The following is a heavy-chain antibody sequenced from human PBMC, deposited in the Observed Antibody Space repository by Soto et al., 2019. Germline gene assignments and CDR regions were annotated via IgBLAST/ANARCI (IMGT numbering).Heavy chain of an antibody. Sequence: SETLSLTCTVSGDFISYYSWAWIRQSAGKGLEWIGRVYSTGSIFYNPSLKRRATMSVDTSKNQFSLKLTSVNAADTAVYSCAIYEFGRNTREFDPWGQGTLVTV. V-gene: IGHV4-4*07. D-gene: IGHD3-10*01. J-gene: IGHJ5*02. CDR3: AIYEFGRNTREFDP. CDR1: GDFISYYS. CDR2: VYSTGSI.